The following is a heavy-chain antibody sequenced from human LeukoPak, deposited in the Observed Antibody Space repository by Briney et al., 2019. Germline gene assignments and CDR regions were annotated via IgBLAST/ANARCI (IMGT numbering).Heavy chain of an antibody. J-gene: IGHJ4*02. CDR2: IVVGSGNT. CDR3: AATNMVRGVIGRRYYFDY. D-gene: IGHD3-10*01. CDR1: GFTFTSSA. Sequence: SVKVSRKASGFTFTSSAMQWVRQARGQRLEWIGWIVVGSGNTNYAQKFQERVTITRDMSTSTAYMELSSLRSEDTAVYYCAATNMVRGVIGRRYYFDYWGQGTLVTVSS. V-gene: IGHV1-58*02.